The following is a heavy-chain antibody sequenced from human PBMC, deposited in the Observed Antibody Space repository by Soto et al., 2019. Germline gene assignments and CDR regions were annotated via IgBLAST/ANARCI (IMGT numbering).Heavy chain of an antibody. V-gene: IGHV1-58*01. CDR2: IAVGSGYT. Sequence: SVKVSCKASGFTFTSPAFQWVRQARGQRLEWIGWIAVGSGYTNYAQRFQDRVTLTRDMSTATTYMELSRLTSEDTAIYYCAADATAWQQMVPSDYWGQGTLVTVSS. CDR3: AADATAWQQMVPSDY. D-gene: IGHD2-8*01. CDR1: GFTFTSPA. J-gene: IGHJ4*02.